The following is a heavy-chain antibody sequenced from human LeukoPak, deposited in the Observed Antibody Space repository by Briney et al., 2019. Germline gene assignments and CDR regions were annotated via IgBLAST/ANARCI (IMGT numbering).Heavy chain of an antibody. CDR2: TKKAETEK. J-gene: IGHJ4*02. D-gene: IGHD3-22*01. CDR3: ARNRQWLLADY. Sequence: GGSLRLSCAASGFTFSNYWMSWVRQAPGKGLEWVANTKKAETEKHYADSVKGRFTISRDNAQNSLYLQMNSLRAEDTAVYFCARNRQWLLADYWGQGTVVTVSS. CDR1: GFTFSNYW. V-gene: IGHV3-7*04.